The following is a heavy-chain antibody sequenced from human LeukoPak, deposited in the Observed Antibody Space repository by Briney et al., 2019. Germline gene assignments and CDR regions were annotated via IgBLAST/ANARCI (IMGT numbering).Heavy chain of an antibody. J-gene: IGHJ6*03. D-gene: IGHD3-3*01. CDR1: GGSISSGGYS. V-gene: IGHV4-61*02. CDR3: ARSDFYDFWSGHYYYMDV. Sequence: SETLSLTCAVSGGSISSGGYSWSWIRQPAGKGLEWIGRIYTSGSTNYNPSLKSRVTMSVDTSKNQFSLKLSSVTAADTAVYYCARSDFYDFWSGHYYYMDVWGKGTTVTVSS. CDR2: IYTSGST.